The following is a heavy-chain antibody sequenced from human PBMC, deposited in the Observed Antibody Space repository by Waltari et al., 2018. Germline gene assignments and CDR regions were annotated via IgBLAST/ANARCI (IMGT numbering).Heavy chain of an antibody. CDR1: GGSFSGYY. J-gene: IGHJ6*02. V-gene: IGHV4-34*01. D-gene: IGHD2-15*01. Sequence: QVQLQQWGAGLLKPSETLSLTCAVYGGSFSGYYWSWIRQPPGKGLGWIGEINHSGSTNYIPPRKSRFTISVDTSKNQFSLELSSVTAADTAVYYCARVKGYCSGGSCPYHYNGMDVWGQGTTVTVSS. CDR3: ARVKGYCSGGSCPYHYNGMDV. CDR2: INHSGST.